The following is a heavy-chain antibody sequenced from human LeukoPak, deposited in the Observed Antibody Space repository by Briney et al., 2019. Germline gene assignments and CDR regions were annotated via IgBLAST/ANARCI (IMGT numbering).Heavy chain of an antibody. Sequence: SETLSLTCTVSGYSISSGYYWGWIRQPPGKGLEWIGSIYHSGSTYYNPSLKSRVTISVDTSKNQFSLKLSSVTAADTAVYYCARGGAAAAWDWFDPWGQGTLVTVSS. CDR2: IYHSGST. CDR3: ARGGAAAAWDWFDP. CDR1: GYSISSGYY. D-gene: IGHD6-13*01. V-gene: IGHV4-38-2*02. J-gene: IGHJ5*02.